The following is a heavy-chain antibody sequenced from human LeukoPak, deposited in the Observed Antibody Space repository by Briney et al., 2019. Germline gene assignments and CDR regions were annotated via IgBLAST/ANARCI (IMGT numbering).Heavy chain of an antibody. CDR1: GYSFISYW. CDR2: TSPGHSDT. J-gene: IGHJ3*01. D-gene: IGHD2-15*01. V-gene: IGHV5-51*01. CDR3: ARLKYGYCSGGGCYYDAFDF. Sequence: GESLKISCKASGYSFISYWIGWVRRMPGKGLEWMGITSPGHSDTRYSPSFQGQVAISADKSISTAYLQWSSLKASDTAMYYCARLKYGYCSGGGCYYDAFDFWGQGTMVTVSS.